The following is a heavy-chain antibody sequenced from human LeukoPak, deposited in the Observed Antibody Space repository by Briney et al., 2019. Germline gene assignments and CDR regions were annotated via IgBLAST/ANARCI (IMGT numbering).Heavy chain of an antibody. CDR2: ISYDGSNK. V-gene: IGHV3-30*18. J-gene: IGHJ4*02. CDR1: GFTFSSYG. Sequence: GGSQRLSCAASGFTFSSYGMHWVRQAPGKGLEWVAVISYDGSNKYYADSLKGRFTISRDNSKNTLYLQMNSLRAEDTAVYYCAKDSNLYYFDYWGQGTLVTVSS. D-gene: IGHD1-1*01. CDR3: AKDSNLYYFDY.